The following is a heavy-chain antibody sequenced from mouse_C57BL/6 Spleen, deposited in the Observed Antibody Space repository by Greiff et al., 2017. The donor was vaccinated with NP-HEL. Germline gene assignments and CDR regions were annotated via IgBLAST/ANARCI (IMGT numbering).Heavy chain of an antibody. J-gene: IGHJ4*01. V-gene: IGHV1-61*01. CDR3: ARAYYYGSSPIAMDY. CDR1: GYTFTSYW. CDR2: IYPSDSET. Sequence: QVQLQQPGAELVRPGSSVKLSCKASGYTFTSYWMDWVKQRPGQGLEWIGNIYPSDSETHYNQKFKDKATLTVDKSSSTAYMQLSSLTSDDSAVYYCARAYYYGSSPIAMDYWGQGTSVTVSS. D-gene: IGHD1-1*01.